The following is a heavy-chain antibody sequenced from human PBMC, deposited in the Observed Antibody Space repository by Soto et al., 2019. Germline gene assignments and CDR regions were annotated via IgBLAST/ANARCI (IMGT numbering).Heavy chain of an antibody. CDR2: ISYDGSNK. CDR3: AKVGRWLVPDY. CDR1: GFTFSSYG. Sequence: QVQLVESGGGVVQPGRSLRLSCAASGFTFSSYGMHWVRQAPGKGLEWVAVISYDGSNKYYADSVKGRFTISRDNSKNTLYLQMNSLRAEDTAVYYCAKVGRWLVPDYWGQGTLVTVSS. D-gene: IGHD6-19*01. J-gene: IGHJ4*02. V-gene: IGHV3-30*18.